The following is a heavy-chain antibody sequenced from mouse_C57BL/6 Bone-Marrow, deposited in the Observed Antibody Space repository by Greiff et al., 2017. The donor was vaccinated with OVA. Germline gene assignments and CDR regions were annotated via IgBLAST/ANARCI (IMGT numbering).Heavy chain of an antibody. CDR2: IDPANGNT. CDR1: GFNIKNTY. D-gene: IGHD3-1*01. J-gene: IGHJ4*01. Sequence: VQLKQSVAELVRPGASVKLSCTASGFNIKNTYMHWVKQRPEQGLEWIGRIDPANGNTKYAPKFQGKATITADTSSNTAYLQLSSLTSEDSAIYYCARKAQLRPLYYYAMDYWGQGTSVTVSS. V-gene: IGHV14-3*01. CDR3: ARKAQLRPLYYYAMDY.